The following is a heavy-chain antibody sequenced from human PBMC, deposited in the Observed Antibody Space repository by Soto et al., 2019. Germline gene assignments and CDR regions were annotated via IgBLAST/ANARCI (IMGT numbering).Heavy chain of an antibody. J-gene: IGHJ4*02. V-gene: IGHV2-5*02. Sequence: QITLKESGPTLMKPTQTLTLTCTFSGFSLSTSGVGVGWIRQPPGKALEWLARIYWDDGKRYSPSLRSRLTITKDTSKNQVVLTMTNMGPVDTATYYCSLSVNTSIPNGHWGQGTLVTVSS. CDR3: SLSVNTSIPNGH. CDR1: GFSLSTSGVG. CDR2: IYWDDGK. D-gene: IGHD5-18*01.